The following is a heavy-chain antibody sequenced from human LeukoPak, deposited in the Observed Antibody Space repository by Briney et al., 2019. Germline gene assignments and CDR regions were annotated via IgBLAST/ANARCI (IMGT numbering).Heavy chain of an antibody. CDR3: ARNKGRYGSGRVRFDP. D-gene: IGHD3-10*01. CDR1: GYSISNGYY. CDR2: IYHSGST. Sequence: SETLSLTCNVSGYSISNGYYWGWIRQPPGKGLEWIGSIYHSGSTYYNPSLKSRVTMSLDTSKNRFSLNLNSVTAADTAVYYCARNKGRYGSGRVRFDPWGQGTLVTVSS. V-gene: IGHV4-38-2*02. J-gene: IGHJ5*02.